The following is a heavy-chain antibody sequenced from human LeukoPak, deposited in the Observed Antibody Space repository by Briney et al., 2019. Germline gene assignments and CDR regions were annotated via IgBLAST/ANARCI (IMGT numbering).Heavy chain of an antibody. Sequence: ASVKVSCKASGYTFTSYGISWVRQAPGQGLEWMGWISAYNGNTNYAQKLQGRVTMTTDTSTSTAYMELRSLRSDDTAVYYCARIQKGTLELLWFGDYWGQGTLVTVSS. CDR3: ARIQKGTLELLWFGDY. V-gene: IGHV1-18*01. CDR2: ISAYNGNT. D-gene: IGHD3-10*01. CDR1: GYTFTSYG. J-gene: IGHJ4*02.